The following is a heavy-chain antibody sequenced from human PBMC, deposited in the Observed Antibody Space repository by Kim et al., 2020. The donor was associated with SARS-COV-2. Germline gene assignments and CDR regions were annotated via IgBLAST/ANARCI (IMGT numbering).Heavy chain of an antibody. Sequence: SETLSLTCAVYGGSFSGYYWSWIRQPPGKGLEWIGEINHSGSTNYNPSLKSRVTISVDTSKNQFSLKLSSVTAADTAVYYCARAKYYYDSSGYYRGYVNYYGMDVWGQGTTVTVSS. CDR2: INHSGST. CDR3: ARAKYYYDSSGYYRGYVNYYGMDV. D-gene: IGHD3-22*01. V-gene: IGHV4-34*01. CDR1: GGSFSGYY. J-gene: IGHJ6*02.